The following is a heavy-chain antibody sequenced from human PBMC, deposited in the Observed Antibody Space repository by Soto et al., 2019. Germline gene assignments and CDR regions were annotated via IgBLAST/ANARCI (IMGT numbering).Heavy chain of an antibody. J-gene: IGHJ4*02. D-gene: IGHD3-10*01. V-gene: IGHV4-39*01. CDR2: IYYSGST. CDR1: GGSISSSSYY. CDR3: ASSYYGSGSYYKGGDY. Sequence: SETLSLTCTVSGGSISSSSYYWGWIRQPPGKGLEWIGSIYYSGSTYYNQSLKNRVTISVDTSKKKFSMKLSSVTAADTAVYYCASSYYGSGSYYKGGDYWGQGTLVTVSS.